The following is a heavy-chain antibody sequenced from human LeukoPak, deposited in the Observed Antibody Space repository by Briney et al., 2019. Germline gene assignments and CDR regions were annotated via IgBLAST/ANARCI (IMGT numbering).Heavy chain of an antibody. J-gene: IGHJ4*02. Sequence: SETLSLTCTVSGGSISSSSYYWGWIRQPPGKGLEWIGSIYYSGSTYYNPSLKSRVTISVDTSKNQFSLKLSSVTAADTAVYYCARVGFYDRSSYYFDYWGQGTLVTVSS. D-gene: IGHD3-22*01. CDR3: ARVGFYDRSSYYFDY. CDR2: IYYSGST. V-gene: IGHV4-39*07. CDR1: GGSISSSSYY.